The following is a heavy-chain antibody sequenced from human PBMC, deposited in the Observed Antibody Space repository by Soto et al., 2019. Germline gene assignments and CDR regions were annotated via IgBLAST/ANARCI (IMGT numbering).Heavy chain of an antibody. CDR1: TASISSSSYT. D-gene: IGHD2-2*01. CDR2: IYYSGTT. CDR3: ARLHGYCISSSCHGHYAMDV. Sequence: QLQLQESGPGLVKPSETLSLTCTVSTASISSSSYTWGWIRQPPGKGLEWIGRIYYSGTTYYNPSLNGRAAVSVDTSKDQFSLKVTSVTAAATAVYYCARLHGYCISSSCHGHYAMDVWGHGTPVTFSS. V-gene: IGHV4-39*01. J-gene: IGHJ6*02.